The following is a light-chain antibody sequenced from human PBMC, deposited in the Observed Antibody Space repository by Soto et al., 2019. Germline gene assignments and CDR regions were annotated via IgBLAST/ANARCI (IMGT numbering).Light chain of an antibody. J-gene: IGKJ4*01. CDR2: DAS. V-gene: IGKV3-11*01. CDR3: QQRTNWIT. Sequence: ETVLTQSPATLSLSPGERATLSCRASQNVSSYLAWYQQKAGQAPRLLIYDASNRATGIPARFSGSGSGTDFNLTISRLEPEDFAVYYCQQRTNWITFGGGTKVEIK. CDR1: QNVSSY.